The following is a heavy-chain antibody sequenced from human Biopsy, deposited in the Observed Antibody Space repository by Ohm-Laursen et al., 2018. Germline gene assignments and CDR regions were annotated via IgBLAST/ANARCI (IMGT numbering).Heavy chain of an antibody. J-gene: IGHJ5*02. CDR1: GGSVSSNVHY. Sequence: SETLSLTCTVSGGSVSSNVHYWAWIRQPPGKGLECIGTVFHSGITFYNPSLKSRVTIPIDTSKNQFSLNLSSVTAADTAVYYCARHPTGFWFDPWGQGTLVTVSS. CDR3: ARHPTGFWFDP. CDR2: VFHSGIT. V-gene: IGHV4-39*01.